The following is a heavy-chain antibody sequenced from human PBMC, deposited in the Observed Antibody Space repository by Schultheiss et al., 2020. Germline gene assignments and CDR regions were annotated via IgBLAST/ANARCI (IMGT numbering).Heavy chain of an antibody. V-gene: IGHV4-59*01. J-gene: IGHJ6*02. Sequence: SETLSLTCTVSGGSISSYYWSWIRQPPGKGLEWIGYNYYGGSINYNPSLKSRVTISVDTSKNQFSLKLSSVTAADTAVYYCARASPYCSGGSCYSWITTGGMDVWGQGTTVTVSS. D-gene: IGHD2-15*01. CDR2: NYYGGSI. CDR1: GGSISSYY. CDR3: ARASPYCSGGSCYSWITTGGMDV.